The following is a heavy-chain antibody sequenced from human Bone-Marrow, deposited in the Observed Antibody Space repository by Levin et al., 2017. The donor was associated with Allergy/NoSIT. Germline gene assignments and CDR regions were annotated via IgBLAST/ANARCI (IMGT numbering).Heavy chain of an antibody. J-gene: IGHJ6*02. D-gene: IGHD3-22*01. Sequence: GGSLRLSCAASGFTFSSYSMNWVRQAPGKGLEWVSYISSSSSTIYYADSVKGRFTISRDNAKNSLYLQMNSLRDEDTAVYYCARDTSLYDSSGYYTGYYYYYGMDVWGQGTTVTVSS. V-gene: IGHV3-48*02. CDR1: GFTFSSYS. CDR3: ARDTSLYDSSGYYTGYYYYYGMDV. CDR2: ISSSSSTI.